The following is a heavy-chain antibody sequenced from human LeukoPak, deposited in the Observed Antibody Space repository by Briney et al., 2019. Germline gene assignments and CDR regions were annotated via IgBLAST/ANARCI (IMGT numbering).Heavy chain of an antibody. V-gene: IGHV4-59*01. J-gene: IGHJ5*02. D-gene: IGHD3-10*01. CDR2: MYYSGST. CDR3: ARDARRGWFDP. CDR1: GGSISSYY. Sequence: SETLSLTCTASGGSISSYYWSWLRQPPGKGLEWIGYMYYSGSTNYNPSLKSRVTISVDTSKNQFSLKLSSVTAADTAVYYCARDARRGWFDPWGQGTLVTVSS.